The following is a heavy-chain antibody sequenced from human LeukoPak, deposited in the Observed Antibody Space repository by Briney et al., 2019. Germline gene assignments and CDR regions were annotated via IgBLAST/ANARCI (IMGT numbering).Heavy chain of an antibody. J-gene: IGHJ3*02. D-gene: IGHD3-10*01. CDR1: GGSISSYS. CDR2: LYTSGSF. CDR3: ASRVHDAFDI. Sequence: SETLSLTCTVSGGSISSYSWSCIRQPAGKGLEWIGRLYTSGSFNSNPSLKSRVTMSVDTSKNQFSLRLSAVTAADTAVYYCASRVHDAFDIWGQGTMVTVSS. V-gene: IGHV4-4*07.